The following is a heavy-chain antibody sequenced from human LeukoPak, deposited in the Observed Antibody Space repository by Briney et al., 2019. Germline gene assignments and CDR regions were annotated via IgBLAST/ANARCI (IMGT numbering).Heavy chain of an antibody. Sequence: GGSLRLSCGVSGFTVSSYGMSWVRQAPGRGLEWVSVISNSGYNTEYADSVKGRFTISKDNSGNTLYLQMNSLRPEDTAVYYCARHSGSYFYYYFDYWGQRTLVTISS. D-gene: IGHD1-26*01. CDR1: GFTVSSYG. CDR2: ISNSGYNT. J-gene: IGHJ4*02. CDR3: ARHSGSYFYYYFDY. V-gene: IGHV3-23*01.